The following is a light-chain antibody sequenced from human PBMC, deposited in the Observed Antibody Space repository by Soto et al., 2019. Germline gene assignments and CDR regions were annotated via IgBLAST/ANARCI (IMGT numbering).Light chain of an antibody. V-gene: IGKV3-11*01. CDR1: QSVSDY. CDR2: DTS. Sequence: DIVLTQSPATLSLSPGERATLSCRTSQSVSDYLAWFQQKPGQAPRLLIYDTSKRAPGAPARFSGSGYGTDFTLTISGLEPEYSAVYYCQQRRDWHRLTFGGGTKVEI. J-gene: IGKJ4*01. CDR3: QQRRDWHRLT.